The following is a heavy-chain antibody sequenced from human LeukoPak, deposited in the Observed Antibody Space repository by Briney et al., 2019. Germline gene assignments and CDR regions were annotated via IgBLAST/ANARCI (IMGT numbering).Heavy chain of an antibody. V-gene: IGHV3-21*01. Sequence: GGSLRLSCAASAFSLSAYNMNWVRQAPGKGLEWVSSISSSSSYIYYADSVKGRFTISRDNAKNSLYLQMNSLRAEDTAVYYCARDAGLGSGSYDYWGQGTLVTVSS. CDR3: ARDAGLGSGSYDY. D-gene: IGHD3-10*01. CDR1: AFSLSAYN. CDR2: ISSSSSYI. J-gene: IGHJ4*02.